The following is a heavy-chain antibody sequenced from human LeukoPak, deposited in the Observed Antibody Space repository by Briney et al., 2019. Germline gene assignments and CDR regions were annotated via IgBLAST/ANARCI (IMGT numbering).Heavy chain of an antibody. J-gene: IGHJ3*02. CDR2: IKKDGSER. CDR3: ARDLAGPPQEAFDI. Sequence: GGSLRLSCAACGFTFSSYWMNWVRQAPGKGLEWVANIKKDGSERYYVDSVKGRFTISRDNTKKSLYLQMNTLRAEDTAVYYCARDLAGPPQEAFDIWGQGTMVTVSS. CDR1: GFTFSSYW. V-gene: IGHV3-7*01.